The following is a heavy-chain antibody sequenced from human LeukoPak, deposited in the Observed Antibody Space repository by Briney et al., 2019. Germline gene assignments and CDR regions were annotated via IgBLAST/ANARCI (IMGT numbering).Heavy chain of an antibody. V-gene: IGHV3-7*01. CDR1: GFTFSTYW. Sequence: GGSLRLSCAASGFTFSTYWMSWVRQAPGKGLEWVANIKQDGSEKYYVDSVKGRFTISRDNAKNSLYLQMNSLRAEDTAVYYCARVPIVVVPAVNTNYYYYYGMDVWGQGTTVTVSS. CDR3: ARVPIVVVPAVNTNYYYYYGMDV. CDR2: IKQDGSEK. D-gene: IGHD2-2*01. J-gene: IGHJ6*02.